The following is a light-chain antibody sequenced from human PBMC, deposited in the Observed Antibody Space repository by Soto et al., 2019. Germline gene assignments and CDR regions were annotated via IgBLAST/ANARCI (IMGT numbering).Light chain of an antibody. CDR1: TTDIHDFNS. J-gene: IGLJ1*01. CDR3: ASYTTTNILL. Sequence: QSALTQPASVSGSPGQSITISCSGPTTDIHDFNSILWYQHHPGKAPKLIAYDVTRRPSGVSRRFSGSKSGLTASLTISGLQAEDEADYFCASYTTTNILLFGTATKVTVL. CDR2: DVT. V-gene: IGLV2-14*01.